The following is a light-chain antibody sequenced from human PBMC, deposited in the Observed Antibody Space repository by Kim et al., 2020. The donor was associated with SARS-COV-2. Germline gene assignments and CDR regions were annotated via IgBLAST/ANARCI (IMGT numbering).Light chain of an antibody. CDR1: TGHITYM. J-gene: IGLJ3*02. Sequence: QLVLTQSSSVSASLGSSVKLTCTLTTGHITYMIAWHQQQPRKAPRYLMTVDRSGGYDRGSSIPDRFSGSSSGTDRYLIISDLQSEDEADYYCETWDNISPRVFGGGTQLTVL. CDR3: ETWDNISPRV. V-gene: IGLV4-60*03. CDR2: VDRSGGY.